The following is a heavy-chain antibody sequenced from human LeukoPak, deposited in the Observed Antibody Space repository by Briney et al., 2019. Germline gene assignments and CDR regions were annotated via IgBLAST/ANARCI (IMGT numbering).Heavy chain of an antibody. CDR3: ARGKPSYGSGTFYRPLEPNYMDV. CDR2: IHYSGST. V-gene: IGHV4-39*07. J-gene: IGHJ6*03. D-gene: IGHD3-10*01. Sequence: PSETLSLTCTVSGGSISSNIYYWGWIRQPPGKGLEWIGSIHYSGSTYYNPSLKSRVTISVDTSKNQFSLKLSSVTAADTAVYYCARGKPSYGSGTFYRPLEPNYMDVWGKGTTVTVSS. CDR1: GGSISSNIYY.